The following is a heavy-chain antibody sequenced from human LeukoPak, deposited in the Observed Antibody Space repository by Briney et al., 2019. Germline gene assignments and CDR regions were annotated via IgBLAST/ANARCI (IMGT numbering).Heavy chain of an antibody. V-gene: IGHV3-21*01. CDR2: ISSSSSYI. CDR3: ARTYYNDRHAFDI. Sequence: GGSLRLSCAASGFTFSSYSMNWVRQAPGKGLEWVSSISSSSSYIYYADSVKGRFTISRDNAKNSLYLQMNSLRAEDAAVYHCARTYYNDRHAFDIWGQGTMVTVSS. D-gene: IGHD3-22*01. CDR1: GFTFSSYS. J-gene: IGHJ3*02.